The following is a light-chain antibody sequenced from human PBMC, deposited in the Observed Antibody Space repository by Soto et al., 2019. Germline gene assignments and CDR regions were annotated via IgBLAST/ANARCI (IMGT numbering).Light chain of an antibody. CDR1: QSVSSY. CDR3: QQRSNWPRT. Sequence: EIVLTQSPATLSLSPGERATLSCRASQSVSSYLAWYQQKPGQAPRILIYDASNRATGIPARFSGSGSGTDFTLTISSLKPEDVAVYYCQQRSNWPRTLGQGTKVDIK. J-gene: IGKJ1*01. CDR2: DAS. V-gene: IGKV3-11*01.